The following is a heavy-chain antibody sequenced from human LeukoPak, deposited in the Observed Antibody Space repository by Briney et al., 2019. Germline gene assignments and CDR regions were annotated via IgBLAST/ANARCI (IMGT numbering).Heavy chain of an antibody. CDR3: ARASSSGYYYHYYYYMDV. D-gene: IGHD3-22*01. Sequence: GGSLRLSCAASGFTFSSYWMHWVRQAPGKGLVWVSRINSDGSSTSYADSVKGRFTISRDNAKNTQYLQMNSLRAEDTAVYYCARASSSGYYYHYYYYMDVWGKGTTVTVSS. CDR2: INSDGSST. J-gene: IGHJ6*03. V-gene: IGHV3-74*01. CDR1: GFTFSSYW.